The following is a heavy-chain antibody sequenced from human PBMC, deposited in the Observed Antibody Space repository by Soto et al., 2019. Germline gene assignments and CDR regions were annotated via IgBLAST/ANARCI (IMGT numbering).Heavy chain of an antibody. CDR1: GGSISSGGYY. CDR2: IYYSGST. Sequence: SETLSLTCTVSGGSISSGGYYWSWIRQHPGKGLEWIGYIYYSGSTYYNPSLKSRVTISVDTSKNQFSLKLSSVTAADTAVYYCARVFQRLGELSTYYFDYWGQGTLVTVSS. J-gene: IGHJ4*02. D-gene: IGHD3-16*02. V-gene: IGHV4-31*03. CDR3: ARVFQRLGELSTYYFDY.